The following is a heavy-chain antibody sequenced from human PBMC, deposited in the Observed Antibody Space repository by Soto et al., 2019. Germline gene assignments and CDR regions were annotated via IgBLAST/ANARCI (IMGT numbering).Heavy chain of an antibody. CDR2: MNPNSGNT. CDR3: ARVPRWNETPTIFGVVIIGYYYMDD. V-gene: IGHV1-8*01. D-gene: IGHD3-3*01. CDR1: GYTFTSYD. Sequence: ASVKVSCKASGYTFTSYDINWVRQATGQGLEWMGWMNPNSGNTGYAQKFQGRVTMTRNTSISTAYMELSSLRSEDTAVYYCARVPRWNETPTIFGVVIIGYYYMDDWGKGTTVTVSS. J-gene: IGHJ6*03.